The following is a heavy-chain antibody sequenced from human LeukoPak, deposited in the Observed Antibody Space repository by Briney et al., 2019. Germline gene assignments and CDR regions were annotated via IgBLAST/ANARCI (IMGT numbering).Heavy chain of an antibody. D-gene: IGHD3-22*01. CDR3: AKDSSRDYYDSSGYYSGDYFDY. CDR2: ISGSGGST. V-gene: IGHV3-23*01. CDR1: GFTFSSYA. J-gene: IGHJ4*02. Sequence: GGSLRLSCAASGFTFSSYAMSWVRQAPGKGLEWVPAISGSGGSTYYADSVKGRFTISRDNSKNTLYLQMNSLRAEDTAVYYCAKDSSRDYYDSSGYYSGDYFDYWGQGTLVTVSS.